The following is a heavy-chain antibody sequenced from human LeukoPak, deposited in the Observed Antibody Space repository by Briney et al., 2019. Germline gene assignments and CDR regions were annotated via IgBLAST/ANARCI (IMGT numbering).Heavy chain of an antibody. Sequence: PSETLSLTCAVSGGSISSGGYSWSWIRQPPGKGLEWIGYIYHSGSTYYNPSLKSRVTISVDRSKNQFSLKLSSVTAADTAVYYCARDSYDSSGYYPYFDYWGQGTLVTVSS. CDR3: ARDSYDSSGYYPYFDY. CDR1: GGSISSGGYS. CDR2: IYHSGST. D-gene: IGHD3-22*01. J-gene: IGHJ4*02. V-gene: IGHV4-30-2*01.